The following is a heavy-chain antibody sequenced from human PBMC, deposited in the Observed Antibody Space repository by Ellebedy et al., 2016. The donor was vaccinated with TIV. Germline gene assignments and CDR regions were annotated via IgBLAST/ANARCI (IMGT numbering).Heavy chain of an antibody. CDR3: AKSSGFDAEYFQH. CDR1: GFTFSSYA. D-gene: IGHD3-10*01. J-gene: IGHJ1*01. V-gene: IGHV3-23*01. Sequence: GESLKISXAASGFTFSSYAMSWVRQAPGKGLEWVSAISGSGGSTYYADSVKGRFTISRDNSKNTLYLQMNSLRAEDTAVYYCAKSSGFDAEYFQHWGQGTLVTVSS. CDR2: ISGSGGST.